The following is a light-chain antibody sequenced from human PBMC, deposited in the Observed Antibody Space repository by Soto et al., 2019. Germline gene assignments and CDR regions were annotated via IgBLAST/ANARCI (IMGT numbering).Light chain of an antibody. Sequence: QSVLNEPPSTSGTPGQGVIIACTGSSSDVGIYNYVSWYQQHPGKVPKLIIYEVTNRPSGVSNRFSGSKSGNTASLTISGIPAEDEADYYCSSHTTSNTRVFGPGTKVTVL. CDR3: SSHTTSNTRV. CDR1: SSDVGIYNY. CDR2: EVT. J-gene: IGLJ1*01. V-gene: IGLV2-14*01.